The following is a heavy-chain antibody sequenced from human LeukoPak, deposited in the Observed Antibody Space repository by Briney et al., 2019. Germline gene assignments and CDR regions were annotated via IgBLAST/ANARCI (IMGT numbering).Heavy chain of an antibody. CDR2: IKQDGSEK. Sequence: GGSLRLSCTASSGFTFSSYWINWVRQAPGKGLEWVANIKQDGSEKHYGDAVKGRFTISRDNAKNSLFLQMNSLRAEDTAVYYCAGAPYYYDNTGVSWGLNNWGLGTLVTVSS. J-gene: IGHJ4*02. CDR1: SGFTFSSYW. CDR3: AGAPYYYDNTGVSWGLNN. D-gene: IGHD3-22*01. V-gene: IGHV3-7*01.